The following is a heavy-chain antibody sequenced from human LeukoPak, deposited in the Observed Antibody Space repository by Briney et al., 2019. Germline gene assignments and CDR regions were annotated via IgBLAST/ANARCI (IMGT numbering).Heavy chain of an antibody. CDR1: GYSFANYW. D-gene: IGHD4-17*01. Sequence: PGESLKISCKGSGYSFANYWIGWVRQMPGKGLEWMGIIYPGDSDTRYSPSFQGQVTISADKSISTAYLQWSTLKASDTAIYYCAGPTTVTTFGGDAFDVWGQGTMVTVSS. J-gene: IGHJ3*01. CDR2: IYPGDSDT. V-gene: IGHV5-51*01. CDR3: AGPTTVTTFGGDAFDV.